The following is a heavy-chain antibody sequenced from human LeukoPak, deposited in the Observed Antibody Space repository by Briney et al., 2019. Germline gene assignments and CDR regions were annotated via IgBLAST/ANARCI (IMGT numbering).Heavy chain of an antibody. D-gene: IGHD1-1*01. CDR1: GLTFSSHS. CDR3: ARDWDNCWDY. CDR2: ISSSSSFI. J-gene: IGHJ4*02. V-gene: IGHV3-21*01. Sequence: GGSLRLSCAASGLTFSSHSMNWVRQAPGEGLEWVSAISSSSSFIAYADSVKGRFTISRDNAKNSLYLQMNSLRAEDSAVYYCARDWDNCWDYWGQGTLVTVSS.